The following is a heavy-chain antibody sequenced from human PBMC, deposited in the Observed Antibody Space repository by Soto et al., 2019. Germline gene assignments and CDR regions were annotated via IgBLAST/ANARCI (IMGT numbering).Heavy chain of an antibody. V-gene: IGHV4-31*01. CDR1: GGSISSGGYY. Sequence: SETLSLTCTVSGGSISSGGYYWSWIRQHPGKGLEWIGYIYYSGSTYYNPSLKSQVTISVDTSKNQFSLKLSTVTAADTAVYYCARFYDSSGYYPLGPDYWGQGTLVTVSS. D-gene: IGHD3-22*01. CDR2: IYYSGST. J-gene: IGHJ4*02. CDR3: ARFYDSSGYYPLGPDY.